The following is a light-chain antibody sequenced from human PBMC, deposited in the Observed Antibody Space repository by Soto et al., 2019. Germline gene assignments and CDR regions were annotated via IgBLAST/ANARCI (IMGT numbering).Light chain of an antibody. CDR2: VAS. J-gene: IGKJ4*01. V-gene: IGKV1-9*01. CDR3: QQVYSWPLT. CDR1: QGIDSH. Sequence: IQLTQSPSSLSASVGDRVTITCRASQGIDSHLAWYQQKPGKGPKLLIYVASTLQSGVPSRFSGSGSGTDFTLTISNLQPDDFAAYYCQQVYSWPLTFGGGTKVEIK.